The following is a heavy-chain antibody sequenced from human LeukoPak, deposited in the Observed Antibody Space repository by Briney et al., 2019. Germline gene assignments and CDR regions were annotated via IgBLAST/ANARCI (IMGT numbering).Heavy chain of an antibody. CDR3: TTDWYYYDSSGYYPIF. CDR2: IKSKADGGTA. CDR1: GFPFSDVW. V-gene: IGHV3-15*01. D-gene: IGHD3-22*01. J-gene: IGHJ4*02. Sequence: GGSLRLSCAASGFPFSDVWMSWVRQAPGKGLEWVGRIKSKADGGTADYAAPLKGRFTFPRDDSKNTLYLEMKSLKTEDTAVYYCTTDWYYYDSSGYYPIFWGQGTLVTVSS.